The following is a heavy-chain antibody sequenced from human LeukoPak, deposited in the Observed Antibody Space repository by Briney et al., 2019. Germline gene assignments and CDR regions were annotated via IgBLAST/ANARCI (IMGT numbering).Heavy chain of an antibody. CDR3: AREEYGFDP. J-gene: IGHJ5*02. CDR2: ISPKSGGT. V-gene: IGHV1-2*02. D-gene: IGHD2-2*01. CDR1: GYTFTGYY. Sequence: ASVKVSCKASGYTFTGYYMHRVRQAPGQGLEWMGWISPKSGGTNYAQKFQGRVTMTRDTSIHTAYMELSRLRSDDTAVYYCAREEYGFDPWGQGTLVTVSS.